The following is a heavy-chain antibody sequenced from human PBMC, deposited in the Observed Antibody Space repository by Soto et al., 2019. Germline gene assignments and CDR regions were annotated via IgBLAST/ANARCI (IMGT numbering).Heavy chain of an antibody. D-gene: IGHD5-18*01. Sequence: GGSLRLSCTASGFTFGDYAMSWFRQAPGKGLEWVGFIRSKAYGGTTEYAASVKGRFTISRDDSKSIAYLQMNSLKTEDTAVYYCTRDPDTAMDPEDRFAPWGQGTLVTVYS. CDR2: IRSKAYGGTT. J-gene: IGHJ5*02. CDR3: TRDPDTAMDPEDRFAP. CDR1: GFTFGDYA. V-gene: IGHV3-49*03.